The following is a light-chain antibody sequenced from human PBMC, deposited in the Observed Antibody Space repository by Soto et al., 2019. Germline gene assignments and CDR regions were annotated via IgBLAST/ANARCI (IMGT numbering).Light chain of an antibody. Sequence: EIGLTQSPGTLSLSPGERATLSCRASQSINNRYLAWYQQKPGHAPRLLIYAASSSATGLPDRFSGSGSGTDFTLTISRLESGDLAAYYCQQFGCSPGFTFGRGTKVDIK. CDR1: QSINNRY. V-gene: IGKV3-20*01. CDR2: AAS. CDR3: QQFGCSPGFT. J-gene: IGKJ3*01.